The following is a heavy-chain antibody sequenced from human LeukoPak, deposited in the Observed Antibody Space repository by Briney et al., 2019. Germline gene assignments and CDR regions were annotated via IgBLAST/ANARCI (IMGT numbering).Heavy chain of an antibody. J-gene: IGHJ4*02. CDR1: GGSISSYY. V-gene: IGHV4-34*01. CDR3: AREKDFSLWDAAVDY. D-gene: IGHD3-3*01. Sequence: SETLSLTCTVSGGSISSYYWSWIRQPPGKGLEWIGEINHSGSTNYNPSLKSRVTISVDTSKNQFSLKLSSVTAADTAVYYCAREKDFSLWDAAVDYWGQGTLVTVSS. CDR2: INHSGST.